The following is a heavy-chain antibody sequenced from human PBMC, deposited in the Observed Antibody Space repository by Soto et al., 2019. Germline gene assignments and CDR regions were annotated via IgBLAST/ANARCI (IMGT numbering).Heavy chain of an antibody. CDR2: INPRGGST. J-gene: IGHJ3*02. Sequence: ASVKVSCKASGYTLTSYDMHWVRQAPGQGLEWMGLINPRGGSTSNAQKVQGRVAMTRDTSTSTVYMEQSSLRSEDTAVYYCARGAGGYSYGSSGYPADAFDIWGQGTMVTVSS. V-gene: IGHV1-46*01. D-gene: IGHD3-22*01. CDR3: ARGAGGYSYGSSGYPADAFDI. CDR1: GYTLTSYD.